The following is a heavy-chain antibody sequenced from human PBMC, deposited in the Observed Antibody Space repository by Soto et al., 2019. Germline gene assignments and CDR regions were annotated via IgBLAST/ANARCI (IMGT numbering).Heavy chain of an antibody. Sequence: SETVSLTCAVYGGSFSGYYWSWIRQPPGKGLEWIGEINHSGSTNYNPSLKSRVTISVDTSKNQFSLKLSSVTAADTAVYYCARGHKVGATEIFDYWGLVPLVTLSS. V-gene: IGHV4-34*01. D-gene: IGHD1-26*01. CDR1: GGSFSGYY. CDR2: INHSGST. J-gene: IGHJ4*02. CDR3: ARGHKVGATEIFDY.